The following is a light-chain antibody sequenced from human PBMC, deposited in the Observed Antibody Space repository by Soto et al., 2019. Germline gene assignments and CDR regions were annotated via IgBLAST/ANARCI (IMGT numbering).Light chain of an antibody. CDR3: QQYGSPIT. CDR1: QSVSSSY. Sequence: EIVLTQSPGTLSLSPGERATLSRRASQSVSSSYLAWYQQKPGQAPRLLIYGASSRATGIPDRFSGSGSGTDFTLTISRLEPEDFAVYYCQQYGSPITFGSGTRLEIK. J-gene: IGKJ5*01. V-gene: IGKV3-20*01. CDR2: GAS.